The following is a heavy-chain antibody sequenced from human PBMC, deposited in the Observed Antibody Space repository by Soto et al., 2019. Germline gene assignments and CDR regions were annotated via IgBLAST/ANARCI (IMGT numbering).Heavy chain of an antibody. CDR2: IIPIFGTA. CDR1: GGTFSSYA. V-gene: IGHV1-69*13. D-gene: IGHD3-22*01. CDR3: ARSGRNGPIDYYYDSSGYYSVLNAFDM. Sequence: VASVKVSCKASGGTFSSYAISWVRQAPGQGLEWMGGIIPIFGTANYAQKFQGRVTITADESTSTAYMELSSLRSEDTAVYYCARSGRNGPIDYYYDSSGYYSVLNAFDMWGQGTMVTVSS. J-gene: IGHJ3*02.